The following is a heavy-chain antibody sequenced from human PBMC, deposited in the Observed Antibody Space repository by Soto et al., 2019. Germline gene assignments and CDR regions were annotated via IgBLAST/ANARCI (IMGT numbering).Heavy chain of an antibody. CDR1: GFTFSSYS. J-gene: IGHJ6*02. D-gene: IGHD5-12*01. V-gene: IGHV3-48*01. CDR2: ISSGSSTI. Sequence: GGSLRLSCAASGFTFSSYSMNWVRQAPGKGLEWVSYISSGSSTIYYADSVKGRFTISRDNAKNSLYLQMNSLRAEDTAVYYCARADSGYAHGYYYYGMDVWGQGTTVTVSS. CDR3: ARADSGYAHGYYYYGMDV.